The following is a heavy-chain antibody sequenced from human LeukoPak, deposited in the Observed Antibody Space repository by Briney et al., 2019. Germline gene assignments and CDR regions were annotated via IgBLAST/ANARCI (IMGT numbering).Heavy chain of an antibody. V-gene: IGHV4-39*01. CDR2: IYLSGST. CDR1: GGSISSSSYY. D-gene: IGHD2-2*01. Sequence: SETLSLTCTVSGGSISSSSYYWGWIRQPPGQGLEWIGSIYLSGSTYYNPSLKSRVTISVDTSKNQFSLKLSSVTAADTAAYYCARAEGYCSSTSCQMSGDAYDIWGQGTMVTVSS. J-gene: IGHJ3*02. CDR3: ARAEGYCSSTSCQMSGDAYDI.